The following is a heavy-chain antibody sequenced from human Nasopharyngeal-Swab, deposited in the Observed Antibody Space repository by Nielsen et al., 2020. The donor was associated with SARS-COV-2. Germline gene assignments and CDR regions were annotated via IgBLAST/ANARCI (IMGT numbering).Heavy chain of an antibody. D-gene: IGHD2-2*01. J-gene: IGHJ4*02. V-gene: IGHV5-51*01. CDR2: IYPGDSDT. CDR3: ARQGDIVVVPAASAIDY. Sequence: VRQMPGKGLEWMGIIYPGDSDTRYSPSFQGQVTISADKSISTAYLQWSSLKASDTAMYYCARQGDIVVVPAASAIDYWGQGTLVTVSS.